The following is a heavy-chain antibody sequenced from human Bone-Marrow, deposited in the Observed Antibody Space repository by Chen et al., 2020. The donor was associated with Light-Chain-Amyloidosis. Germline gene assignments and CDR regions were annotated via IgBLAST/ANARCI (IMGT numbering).Heavy chain of an antibody. CDR3: ARRRDGYNFDY. CDR1: GYTFPNYW. CDR2: IYPDDSDA. J-gene: IGHJ4*02. D-gene: IGHD1-1*01. Sequence: VQMGPSGPEVEKTGGALEISRKGSGYTFPNYWIGWVRQMPGKGLEWMGVIYPDDSDARYSPSFEGQVTISADKSITTAYLQWRSLKASDTAMYYCARRRDGYNFDYWGQGTLVTVSS. V-gene: IGHV5-51*01.